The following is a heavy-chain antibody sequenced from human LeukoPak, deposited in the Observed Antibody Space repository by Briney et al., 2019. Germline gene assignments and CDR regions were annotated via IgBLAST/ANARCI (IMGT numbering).Heavy chain of an antibody. CDR1: GFTFSSYA. J-gene: IGHJ6*02. V-gene: IGHV3-23*01. CDR2: ISGSGGST. CDR3: ARNPIYYHGSGTNYGMDV. Sequence: GGSLRLSCAASGFTFSSYAMSWVRQAPGKGLEWVSAISGSGGSTYYADSVKGRFTISRDNSKNTLYLQMNSLRAEDTAVYYCARNPIYYHGSGTNYGMDVWGQGTTVTVSS. D-gene: IGHD3-10*01.